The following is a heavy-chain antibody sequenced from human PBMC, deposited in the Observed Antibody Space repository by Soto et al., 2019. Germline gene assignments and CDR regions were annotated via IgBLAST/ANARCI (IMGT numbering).Heavy chain of an antibody. CDR3: AKERPTTTAFDY. D-gene: IGHD4-17*01. CDR2: ISGNGIAT. J-gene: IGHJ4*02. V-gene: IGHV3-23*01. Sequence: PGGSLRLSCEASGFIFSDHAMSWVRQAPGKGLEWVSAISGNGIATYYADSVKGRFTISRDNSKNTLYLQMNRLRADDTAVYYCAKERPTTTAFDYWGQGALVTVSS. CDR1: GFIFSDHA.